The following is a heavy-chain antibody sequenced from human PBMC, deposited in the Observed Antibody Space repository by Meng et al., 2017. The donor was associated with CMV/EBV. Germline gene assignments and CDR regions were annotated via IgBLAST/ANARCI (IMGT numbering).Heavy chain of an antibody. CDR3: AREYGGWFDP. CDR1: GFNFSSYW. D-gene: IGHD3-16*01. J-gene: IGHJ5*02. Sequence: GESLKISCAASGFNFSSYWMIWVRQAPGKGLEWVANIKQHGSEKYYVDSVKGRFTIPRDDAKNSLYLQMNSLRVEDTAVYYCAREYGGWFDPWGQGTLVTVSS. V-gene: IGHV3-7*01. CDR2: IKQHGSEK.